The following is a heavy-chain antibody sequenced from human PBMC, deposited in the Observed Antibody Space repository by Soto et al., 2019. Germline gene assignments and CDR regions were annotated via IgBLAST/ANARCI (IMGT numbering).Heavy chain of an antibody. CDR3: AKGKLKPGIAVAGPFAY. CDR2: ISYDGSNK. D-gene: IGHD6-19*01. CDR1: GFTFSSYV. Sequence: PGGSLRRSCAASGFTFSSYVMHWVRQAPGKGLEWVAVISYDGSNKYYADSVKGRFTISRDNSKNTLYLQMNSLRAEDTAVYYCAKGKLKPGIAVAGPFAYWGQGTLVTVSS. V-gene: IGHV3-30*18. J-gene: IGHJ4*02.